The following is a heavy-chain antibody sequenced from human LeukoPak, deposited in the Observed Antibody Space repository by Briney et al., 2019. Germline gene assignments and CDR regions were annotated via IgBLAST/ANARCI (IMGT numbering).Heavy chain of an antibody. Sequence: GGSLRLSCAASGFTLSRHGMHRVRQAPGKGLEWVAFIRYDGINKYSADSVKGRFTISRDNFKNTLYLQMNSLRAEDTAVYYCAKEGDYYGSGSYRDAFNIWGQGTMVTVSS. V-gene: IGHV3-30*02. CDR2: IRYDGINK. J-gene: IGHJ3*02. CDR1: GFTLSRHG. CDR3: AKEGDYYGSGSYRDAFNI. D-gene: IGHD3-10*01.